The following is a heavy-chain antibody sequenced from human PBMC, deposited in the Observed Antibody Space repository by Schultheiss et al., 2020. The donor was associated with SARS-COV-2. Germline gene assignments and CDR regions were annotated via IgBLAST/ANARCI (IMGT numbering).Heavy chain of an antibody. CDR2: IKSKTDGGTT. J-gene: IGHJ6*02. V-gene: IGHV3-15*01. CDR1: GFTFSNAW. Sequence: GGSLRLSCAASGFTFSNAWMSWVRQAPGKGLEWVGRIKSKTDGGTTDYAAPVKGRFTISRDDSKNTLYLQMNSLKTEDTAVYYCTTDALGDYYYYYGMDVWGQGTTFTVSS. D-gene: IGHD3-16*01. CDR3: TTDALGDYYYYYGMDV.